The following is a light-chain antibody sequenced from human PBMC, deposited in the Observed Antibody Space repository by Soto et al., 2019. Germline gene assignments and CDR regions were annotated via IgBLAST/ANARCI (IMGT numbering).Light chain of an antibody. CDR2: EVN. CDR1: SSDVGGYNY. V-gene: IGLV2-8*01. CDR3: QSYDINLSALV. Sequence: QSALTQPPSASGSPGQSVAISCTGTSSDVGGYNYVSWYQQHPGKAPKLMIYEVNKRPSGVPDRFSGSKSGNTASLTVSGLQAEDEADYYCQSYDINLSALVFGGGTKVTVL. J-gene: IGLJ2*01.